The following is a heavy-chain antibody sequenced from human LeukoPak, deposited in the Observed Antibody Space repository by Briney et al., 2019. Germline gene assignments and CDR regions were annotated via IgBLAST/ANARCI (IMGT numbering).Heavy chain of an antibody. D-gene: IGHD3-16*01. J-gene: IGHJ4*02. Sequence: GGSLRLSCAASGITLRNYGMTWVRQAPGRGLEWGSSINNGGDITYYADSVKGRFTISRDNSKNTLYLQINSLRAEDTAVYYCAKTLGAYCFDYWGQGTLVIVSS. CDR3: AKTLGAYCFDY. V-gene: IGHV3-23*01. CDR2: INNGGDIT. CDR1: GITLRNYG.